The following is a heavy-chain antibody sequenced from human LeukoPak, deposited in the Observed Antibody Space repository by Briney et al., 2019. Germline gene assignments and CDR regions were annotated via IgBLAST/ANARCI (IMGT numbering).Heavy chain of an antibody. Sequence: GGSLRLSCAASGFTVSSSYMSWVRQAPGKGLEWVSVIYSGGSTYYADSVKGRFTISRDNSKNMLYLQMNSLRAEDTAVYYCARDGNDYGDYEYFQHWGQGTLVTVSS. CDR1: GFTVSSSY. CDR3: ARDGNDYGDYEYFQH. J-gene: IGHJ1*01. CDR2: IYSGGST. V-gene: IGHV3-53*01. D-gene: IGHD4-17*01.